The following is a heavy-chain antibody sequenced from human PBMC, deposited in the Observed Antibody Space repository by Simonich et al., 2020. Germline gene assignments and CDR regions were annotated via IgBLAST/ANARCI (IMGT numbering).Heavy chain of an antibody. V-gene: IGHV3-21*01. J-gene: IGHJ6*02. D-gene: IGHD6-19*01. CDR3: ARWIAVAGTGAYGMDV. CDR1: GFTFSSYS. Sequence: EVQLVESGGGLVKPGGSLRLSCAASGFTFSSYSMNWVRQAPGKGLEWVSSISSSSSYIYYAPSVKGRFTIARDNAKNSLYLQMNSLRAEDTAVYYCARWIAVAGTGAYGMDVWGQGTTVTVSS. CDR2: ISSSSSYI.